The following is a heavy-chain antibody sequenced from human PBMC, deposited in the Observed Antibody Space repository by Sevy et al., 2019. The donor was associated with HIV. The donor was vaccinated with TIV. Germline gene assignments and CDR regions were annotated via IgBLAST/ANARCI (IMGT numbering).Heavy chain of an antibody. CDR1: GFIFTNYP. Sequence: GGSLRLSCAAFGFIFTNYPIHWVRQAPGKGLEWVAVISHDGTYKYYADSVNGRLTISRDHAKNSRYLQMDSLRAEDTAVYYCARDKTILEGRYGMDVWGQGTTVTVSS. J-gene: IGHJ6*02. CDR3: ARDKTILEGRYGMDV. D-gene: IGHD3-3*01. CDR2: ISHDGTYK. V-gene: IGHV3-30*04.